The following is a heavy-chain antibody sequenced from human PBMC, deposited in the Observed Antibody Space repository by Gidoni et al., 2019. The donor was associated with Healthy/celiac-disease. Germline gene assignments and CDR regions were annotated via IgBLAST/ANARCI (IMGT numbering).Heavy chain of an antibody. CDR3: ARPGSKPYCYYYMDV. Sequence: QVQLVQSGAEVKKPGSSVKVSCKASGGTFRSYAIFGTANYAQKFQGRVTITADESTSTAYMELSSLRSEDTAVYYCARPGSKPYCYYYMDVWGKGTTVTVSS. J-gene: IGHJ6*03. V-gene: IGHV1-69*01. D-gene: IGHD3-10*01. CDR1: GGTFRSYA. CDR2: FGTA.